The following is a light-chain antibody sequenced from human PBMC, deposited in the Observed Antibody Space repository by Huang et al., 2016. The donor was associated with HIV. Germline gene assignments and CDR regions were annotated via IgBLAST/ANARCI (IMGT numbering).Light chain of an antibody. CDR3: QQYGSSGT. CDR1: QRVNDNH. V-gene: IGKV3-20*01. Sequence: ENVLTQSPGTLSLSPGERATLSCRASQRVNDNHLAWYQQKPGQAPRLLISGASTRAPGIPDRFRGSGSGTDFTLTILRLAPEDFAVYYCQQYGSSGTFGQGTRVDI. J-gene: IGKJ1*01. CDR2: GAS.